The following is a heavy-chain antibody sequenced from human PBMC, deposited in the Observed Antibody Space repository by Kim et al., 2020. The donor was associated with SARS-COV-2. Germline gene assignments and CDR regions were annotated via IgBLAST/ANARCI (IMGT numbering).Heavy chain of an antibody. CDR3: ARGVGTAAAGNEDY. Sequence: PSFQGQVTISADKSISTAYLQWSSLKASDTAMYYCARGVGTAAAGNEDYWGQGTLVTVSS. D-gene: IGHD6-13*01. J-gene: IGHJ4*02. V-gene: IGHV5-51*01.